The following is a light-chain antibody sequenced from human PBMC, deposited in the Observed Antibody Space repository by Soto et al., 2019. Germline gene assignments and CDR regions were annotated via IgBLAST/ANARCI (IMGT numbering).Light chain of an antibody. CDR3: LQDFKYPRT. Sequence: AIQMTQSPSSLSASVGDRVTITCRASQDIRTELGRYQQKPGKAPRLLIYGTFSLQSGVPSRFSGSVSCTDFTFTISSLQPDDFATYYCLQDFKYPRTFGQGTKV. V-gene: IGKV1-6*01. CDR1: QDIRTE. CDR2: GTF. J-gene: IGKJ1*01.